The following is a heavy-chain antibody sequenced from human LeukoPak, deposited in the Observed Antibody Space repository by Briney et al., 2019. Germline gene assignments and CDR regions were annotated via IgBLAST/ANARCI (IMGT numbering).Heavy chain of an antibody. CDR1: GGSFSGYY. D-gene: IGHD6-13*01. V-gene: IGHV4-34*01. J-gene: IGHJ6*03. CDR3: ARRSGIAASYYMDV. Sequence: PSETLSLTCAVYGGSFSGYYWSWIRQPPGKGLEWIGEINHSGSTNYNPSLKSRVTISVDTSKNQFSLKLSSVTAADTAVYYCARRSGIAASYYMDVWGKGTTVTTSS. CDR2: INHSGST.